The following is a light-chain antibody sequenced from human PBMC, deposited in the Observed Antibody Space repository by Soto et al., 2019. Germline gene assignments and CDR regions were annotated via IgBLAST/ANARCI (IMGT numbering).Light chain of an antibody. J-gene: IGKJ5*01. CDR3: KQRHMWHIT. V-gene: IGKV3-11*01. Sequence: EVVLTQSPVTLSLSLGERATLSCRASQSFRGLLAWYQQKPGQAPRLLIYDAYNRATGIPPRFSGSGSGTDFTHTISSLKPEDSAVYYCKQRHMWHITFGQGTRLEIK. CDR2: DAY. CDR1: QSFRGL.